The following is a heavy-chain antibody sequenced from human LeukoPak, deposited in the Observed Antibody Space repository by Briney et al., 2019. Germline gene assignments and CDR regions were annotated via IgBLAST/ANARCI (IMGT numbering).Heavy chain of an antibody. CDR3: AKVKRFLEWSKGYYFDY. CDR2: ISGSGGST. V-gene: IGHV3-23*01. J-gene: IGHJ4*02. Sequence: GGSLRLSCAASGFTFSSYAMSWVRQAPGKGLEWISAISGSGGSTYYADSVKGRFTISRDNSKNTLYLQMNSLRAEDTAVYYCAKVKRFLEWSKGYYFDYWGQGTLVTVSS. D-gene: IGHD3-3*01. CDR1: GFTFSSYA.